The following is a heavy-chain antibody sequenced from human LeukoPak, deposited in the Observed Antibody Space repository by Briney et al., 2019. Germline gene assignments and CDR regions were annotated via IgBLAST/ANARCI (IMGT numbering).Heavy chain of an antibody. D-gene: IGHD1-26*01. J-gene: IGHJ4*02. Sequence: GGSLRLSCEASEFTFGHMVWVRQAPGKGLEWVAFIRSDATFQYYADSVKGRFTISRDNAKKSLYLQMDSLRAEDTAVYYCARDLGGPTTRGYFDSWGQGTLVTVSS. CDR1: EFTFGH. CDR3: ARDLGGPTTRGYFDS. V-gene: IGHV3-30*02. CDR2: IRSDATFQ.